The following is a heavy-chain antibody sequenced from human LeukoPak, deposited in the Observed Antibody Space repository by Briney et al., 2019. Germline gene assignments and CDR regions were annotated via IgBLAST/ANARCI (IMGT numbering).Heavy chain of an antibody. J-gene: IGHJ6*03. CDR1: GFTFSNYG. V-gene: IGHV3-33*02. D-gene: IGHD5-24*01. Sequence: TGGSLRLSCAAPGFTFSNYGMHWVRQAPGKGLEWLASMWYDGSIKDYADAAKGRFTISRDNSKNTVFLQMNSLRAEDTAVYYCARGRDGYNYYYYYYMDVWGKGTTVTVSS. CDR3: ARGRDGYNYYYYYYMDV. CDR2: MWYDGSIK.